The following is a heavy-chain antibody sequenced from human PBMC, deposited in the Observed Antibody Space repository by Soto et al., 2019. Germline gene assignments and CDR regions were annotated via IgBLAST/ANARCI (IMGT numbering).Heavy chain of an antibody. D-gene: IGHD3-10*01. CDR1: GFSLSTSGVG. V-gene: IGHV2-5*02. CDR3: AHIVGSANYYHNYFDY. CDR2: IYWDDDK. J-gene: IGHJ4*02. Sequence: QITLKESGPTLVKPTQTLTLTCTFSGFSLSTSGVGVTWIRQPPGKALEWLALIYWDDDKRYSPSLKTRLTITKDTSRNQVVLTMTHMDPLDTATYYCAHIVGSANYYHNYFDYRGQGSLVTVSS.